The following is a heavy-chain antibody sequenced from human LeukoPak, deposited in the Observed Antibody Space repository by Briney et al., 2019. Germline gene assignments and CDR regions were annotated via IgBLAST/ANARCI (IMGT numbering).Heavy chain of an antibody. D-gene: IGHD1-20*01. CDR3: AREYTYNWNDRGWFDP. CDR2: IYHGGST. V-gene: IGHV4-4*02. Sequence: PSGTLSLTCAVSGGSISSSNWWSWVRQPPGKGLEWIGEIYHGGSTNYNPSLKSRVTISVDTSKNQFSLKLSSVTAADTAVYYCAREYTYNWNDRGWFDPWGQGTLVTVSS. J-gene: IGHJ5*02. CDR1: GGSISSSNW.